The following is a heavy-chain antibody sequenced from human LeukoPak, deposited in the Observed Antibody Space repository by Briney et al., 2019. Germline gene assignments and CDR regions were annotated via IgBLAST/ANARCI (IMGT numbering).Heavy chain of an antibody. J-gene: IGHJ4*02. CDR1: GYTFTSYA. CDR2: INTNTGNP. Sequence: ASVKVSCKASGYTFTSYAMNWVRQAPGQGLEWMGWINTNTGNPTYAQGFTGRFAFSLDTSASTAYLQISSLKAEDTAVYYCARGGSGSYYNSFDYWGQGTLVTVSS. CDR3: ARGGSGSYYNSFDY. V-gene: IGHV7-4-1*02. D-gene: IGHD3-10*01.